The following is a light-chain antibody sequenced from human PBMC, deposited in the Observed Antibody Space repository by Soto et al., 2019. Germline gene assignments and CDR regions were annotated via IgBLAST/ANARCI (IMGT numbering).Light chain of an antibody. CDR3: QQYSSSLVT. J-gene: IGKJ3*01. CDR2: GAS. Sequence: EIVLTQSPGTLSLSSGERATLSCRASQSVSSSYLAWYQQKPGQAPRLLIYGASSRATGIPDRFSGSGSGTDFTLTISRLEPEYFALYYCQQYSSSLVTFGPGTKVDI. CDR1: QSVSSSY. V-gene: IGKV3-20*01.